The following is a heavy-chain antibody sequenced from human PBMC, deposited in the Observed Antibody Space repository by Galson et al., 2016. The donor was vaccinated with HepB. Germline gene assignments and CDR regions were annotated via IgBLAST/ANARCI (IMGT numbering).Heavy chain of an antibody. CDR2: ISGSGGST. CDR1: GITFSSYA. V-gene: IGHV3-23*01. Sequence: SLRLSCAASGITFSSYAMSWVRQAPGKGLEWVSGISGSGGSTHYADSVKGRFTVSSGSDTGTYYAASVKGRFTISRDNSKNTLYLQMNSLSAEDTAVYYCAKDRWELLRGFDYWGQGALVTVSS. J-gene: IGHJ4*02. CDR3: AKDRWELLRGFDY. D-gene: IGHD1-26*01.